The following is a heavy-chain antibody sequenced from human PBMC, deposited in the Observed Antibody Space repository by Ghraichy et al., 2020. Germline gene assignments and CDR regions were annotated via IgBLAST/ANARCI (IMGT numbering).Heavy chain of an antibody. CDR3: ARDPKVWELLFL. CDR2: ISSSSSTI. CDR1: GFTFSSYS. V-gene: IGHV3-48*02. Sequence: LSLTCAASGFTFSSYSMNWVRQAPGKGLEWVSYISSSSSTIYYADSVKGRFTISRDNAKNSLYLQMNSLRDEDTAVYYCARDPKVWELLFLWGRGTLVTVSS. J-gene: IGHJ2*01. D-gene: IGHD1-26*01.